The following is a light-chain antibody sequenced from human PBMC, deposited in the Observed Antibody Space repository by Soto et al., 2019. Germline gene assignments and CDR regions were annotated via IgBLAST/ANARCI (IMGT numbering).Light chain of an antibody. CDR1: QTINNY. CDR3: QHSYGTLLT. Sequence: DIQMTQSPSSLSASVEDRVTITCRASQTINNYLNWYQQRPGKAPKLPIYGASTLQSGVPSRFSGSGSGTDFTLTISSLQPEDFATYYCQHSYGTLLTFGGGTKLEMK. CDR2: GAS. J-gene: IGKJ4*01. V-gene: IGKV1-39*01.